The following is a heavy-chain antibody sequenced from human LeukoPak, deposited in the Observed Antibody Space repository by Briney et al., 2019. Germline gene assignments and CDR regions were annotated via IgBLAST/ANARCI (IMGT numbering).Heavy chain of an antibody. CDR3: ITRVTGTGDY. D-gene: IGHD6-19*01. Sequence: PGGSLRLSCAASGFTFSNAWMSWVRQAPGKGLEWVGRIKSKTDGGTTDYPAPVKGRFTISRDDSKNTLHLQMNSLSTEDTAVYYCITRVTGTGDYWGQGTLVTVSS. V-gene: IGHV3-15*01. J-gene: IGHJ4*02. CDR2: IKSKTDGGTT. CDR1: GFTFSNAW.